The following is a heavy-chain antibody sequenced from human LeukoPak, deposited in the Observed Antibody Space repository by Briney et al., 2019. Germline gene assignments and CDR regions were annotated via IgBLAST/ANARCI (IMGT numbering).Heavy chain of an antibody. CDR2: MKSNNGHT. CDR1: GYTFTSFD. CDR3: ARGPPNWGMVGY. V-gene: IGHV1-8*02. Sequence: ASVKVSCKASGYTFTSFDFNWVRQATGQGLEWMGWMKSNNGHTGYAQRFQGRVTMTRDTSISTAYMELSSLTFEDTAVYYCARGPPNWGMVGYWGQGTLVTVSS. J-gene: IGHJ4*02. D-gene: IGHD7-27*01.